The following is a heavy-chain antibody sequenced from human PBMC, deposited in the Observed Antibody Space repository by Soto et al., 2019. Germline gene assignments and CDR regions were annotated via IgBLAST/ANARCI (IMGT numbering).Heavy chain of an antibody. CDR2: IYHSGST. CDR1: GGSIRSSNW. CDR3: ATSPKGVLLWCGDFGWFDP. V-gene: IGHV4-4*02. D-gene: IGHD3-10*01. Sequence: SETLSLTCAVSGGSIRSSNWWSWVRQPPGKGLEWFGEIYHSGSTSYNPSLKSRVTISVDKAKNQFSLKLSSVTAADTAVDYYATSPKGVLLWCGDFGWFDPWGQGTLVTVSS. J-gene: IGHJ5*02.